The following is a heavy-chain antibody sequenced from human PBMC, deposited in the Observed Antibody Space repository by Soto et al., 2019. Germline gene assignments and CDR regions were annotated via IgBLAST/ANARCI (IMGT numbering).Heavy chain of an antibody. J-gene: IGHJ6*03. V-gene: IGHV3-33*01. Sequence: GGSLRLSCAASGFTFSSYGMHWVRQAPGKGLEWVAVIWYDGSNKYYADSVKGRFTISRDNSKNTLYLQMNSLRAEDTAVYYCARDHHPQIRYKYYYYMDVWGKGTTVTVSS. CDR1: GFTFSSYG. D-gene: IGHD3-9*01. CDR2: IWYDGSNK. CDR3: ARDHHPQIRYKYYYYMDV.